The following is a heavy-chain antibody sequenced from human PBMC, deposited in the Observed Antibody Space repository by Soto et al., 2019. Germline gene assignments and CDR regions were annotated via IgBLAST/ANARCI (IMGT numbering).Heavy chain of an antibody. CDR3: ARVNHIVVVTAPISWYFDL. D-gene: IGHD2-21*02. J-gene: IGHJ2*01. CDR1: GYTFTSYD. V-gene: IGHV1-8*01. CDR2: MNPNSGNT. Sequence: GASVKVSCKASGYTFTSYDINWVRQATGQGLEWMGWMNPNSGNTGYAQKFQGRVTMTRNTSISTAYMELSSLRSEDTAVYYCARVNHIVVVTAPISWYFDLWGRGTLVTVSS.